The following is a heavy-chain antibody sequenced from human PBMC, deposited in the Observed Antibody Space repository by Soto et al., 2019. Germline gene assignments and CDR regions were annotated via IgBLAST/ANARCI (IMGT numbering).Heavy chain of an antibody. D-gene: IGHD2-2*01. Sequence: PXESLKISCKGSGYSFASYWIGWVREMPGKGLEWMGIIYPGDSDTRYSPSFQGQVTISADKSISTAYLQWSSLKASDTAMYYCARVLVLPAAMPVVYYYYGMDVWGQGTTAPVSS. CDR2: IYPGDSDT. J-gene: IGHJ6*02. CDR1: GYSFASYW. CDR3: ARVLVLPAAMPVVYYYYGMDV. V-gene: IGHV5-51*01.